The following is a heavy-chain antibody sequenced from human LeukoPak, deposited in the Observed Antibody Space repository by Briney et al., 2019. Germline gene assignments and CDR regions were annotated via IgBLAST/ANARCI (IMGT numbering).Heavy chain of an antibody. D-gene: IGHD3-3*01. J-gene: IGHJ4*02. Sequence: TSETLSLTCSVSGGSISSYYWSWIRQPPGKGLEWVGYLYYSGSTNSNPSLKSRVTISVDTSKNQFSLKLSSVTAADTAVYYCARHDDFWSGYSFDYWGQGTLVTVSS. CDR1: GGSISSYY. CDR3: ARHDDFWSGYSFDY. V-gene: IGHV4-59*08. CDR2: LYYSGST.